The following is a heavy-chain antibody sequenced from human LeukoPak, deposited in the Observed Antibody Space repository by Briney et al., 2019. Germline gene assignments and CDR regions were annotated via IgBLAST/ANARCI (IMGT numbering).Heavy chain of an antibody. Sequence: GGSLRLSCAASGFTVSSNYVSWVRQAPGKGLEWVSLIYSGGSTYYADSVQGRFTISRDNSKNTLYLQMNSLRAGDTAVYYCASRDKGYYYGMDVWGQGTTVTVSS. CDR3: ASRDKGYYYGMDV. D-gene: IGHD5-24*01. V-gene: IGHV3-66*01. CDR2: IYSGGST. CDR1: GFTVSSNY. J-gene: IGHJ6*02.